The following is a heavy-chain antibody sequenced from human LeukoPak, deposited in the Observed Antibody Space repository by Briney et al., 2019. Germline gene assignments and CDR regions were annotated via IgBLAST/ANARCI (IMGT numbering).Heavy chain of an antibody. Sequence: ASVTVSCKASGYSFTSYDINWVRQATGQGLEWMGWMNPNSGNTGYAQKFQGRVTMTRNTSISTAYMELSSLRSEDTAVYYCARGGPSVVVVAANWFDPWGQGTLVTVSS. D-gene: IGHD2-15*01. J-gene: IGHJ5*02. V-gene: IGHV1-8*01. CDR2: MNPNSGNT. CDR1: GYSFTSYD. CDR3: ARGGPSVVVVAANWFDP.